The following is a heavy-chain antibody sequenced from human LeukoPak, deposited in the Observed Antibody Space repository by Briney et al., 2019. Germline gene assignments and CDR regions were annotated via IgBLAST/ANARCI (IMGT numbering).Heavy chain of an antibody. CDR1: GYTFTSYA. CDR3: ARKSYSSSWYGDYYYYYMDV. V-gene: IGHV7-4-1*02. D-gene: IGHD6-13*01. Sequence: ASVKVSCKASGYTFTSYAMNWVRQAPGQGLEWMGWINTNTGNPTYAQGFTGRFVFSLDTSVSTAYLQISSLKAEDTAVYYCARKSYSSSWYGDYYYYYMDVWGKGTTVTVSS. CDR2: INTNTGNP. J-gene: IGHJ6*03.